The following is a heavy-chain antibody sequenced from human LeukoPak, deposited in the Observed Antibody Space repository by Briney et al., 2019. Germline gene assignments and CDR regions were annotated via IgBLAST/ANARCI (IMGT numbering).Heavy chain of an antibody. Sequence: GGSLRLSCAASGFTFSSYWMSWVRQAPGKGLEWVANIKQDGSEKYYVDSVKGRFTISRDNAENSLYLQINSLRAEDTAVYYCARELVEQYFDYWGQGTLVTVSS. CDR3: ARELVEQYFDY. CDR2: IKQDGSEK. V-gene: IGHV3-7*03. D-gene: IGHD2-15*01. CDR1: GFTFSSYW. J-gene: IGHJ4*02.